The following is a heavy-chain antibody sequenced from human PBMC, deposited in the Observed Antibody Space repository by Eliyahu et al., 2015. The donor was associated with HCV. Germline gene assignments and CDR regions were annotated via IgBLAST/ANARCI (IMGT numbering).Heavy chain of an antibody. Sequence: EVQLVESGXGLVQPGGXLRLXCSASGFTFSSYPMHWVRQXPGKGLEYISAISTLGGSTYYADSVKGRFTISRDNSKNSLFLQMSSLRPEDTAVYYCVKSGNYPGVYWGQGTLVSVSS. D-gene: IGHD1-26*01. CDR1: GFTFSSYP. J-gene: IGHJ4*02. V-gene: IGHV3-64D*09. CDR3: VKSGNYPGVY. CDR2: ISTLGGST.